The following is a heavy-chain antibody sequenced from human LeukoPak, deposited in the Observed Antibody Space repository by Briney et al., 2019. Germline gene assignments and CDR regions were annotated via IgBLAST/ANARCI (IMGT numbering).Heavy chain of an antibody. D-gene: IGHD3-22*01. CDR2: INHSGST. CDR1: GGSFSGYY. J-gene: IGHJ4*02. CDR3: VTYYFDSSGPKKNY. Sequence: SETLSLTCAVYGGSFSGYYWSWIRQPPGKGLEWIGEINHSGSTNYNPSLKSRVTISVDTSKKQFSLKLSSVTAADTAVHYCVTYYFDSSGPKKNYWGQGTLVTVSS. V-gene: IGHV4-34*01.